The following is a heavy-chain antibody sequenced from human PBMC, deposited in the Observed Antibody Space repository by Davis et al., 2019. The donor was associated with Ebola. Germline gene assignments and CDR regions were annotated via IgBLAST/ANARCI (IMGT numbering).Heavy chain of an antibody. Sequence: GGSLRLSCAASGFTFSSYSMNWVRQAPGKGLEWVSSISSSSSYIYYADSVKGRFTISRDNAKNSLYLQMNSLRAEDTAVYYCARERAAAWFDPWGQGTLVTVSS. V-gene: IGHV3-21*01. CDR1: GFTFSSYS. D-gene: IGHD6-13*01. CDR2: ISSSSSYI. J-gene: IGHJ5*02. CDR3: ARERAAAWFDP.